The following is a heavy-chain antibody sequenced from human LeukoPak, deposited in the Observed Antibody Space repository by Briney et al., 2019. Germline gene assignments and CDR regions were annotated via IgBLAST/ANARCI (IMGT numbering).Heavy chain of an antibody. D-gene: IGHD6-19*01. CDR1: GFAVSTNC. Sequence: GGSLRLSCAVSGFAVSTNCMNWVRQAPGKGLEWVSVIFSDGNTYYADSVKGRFTISRDNSENTLYLHMNSLIAEDTAVYYCASLCGGSSAYWGQGTLVTVSS. J-gene: IGHJ4*02. V-gene: IGHV3-66*01. CDR2: IFSDGNT. CDR3: ASLCGGSSAY.